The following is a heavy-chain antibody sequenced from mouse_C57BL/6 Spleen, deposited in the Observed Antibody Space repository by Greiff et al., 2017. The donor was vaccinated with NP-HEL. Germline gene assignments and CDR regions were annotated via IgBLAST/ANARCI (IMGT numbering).Heavy chain of an antibody. V-gene: IGHV1-64*01. CDR1: GYTFTSYW. CDR2: IHPNSGST. D-gene: IGHD1-1*01. Sequence: QVQLQQSGAELVKPGASVKLSCKASGYTFTSYWMHWVKQRPGPGLEWIGMIHPNSGSTNYNEKFKSKATLTVDKSSSTAYMQLSSLTSEDSAVYECGGNGRNHYWYFDGWGTGTTVTVDS. CDR3: GGNGRNHYWYFDG. J-gene: IGHJ1*03.